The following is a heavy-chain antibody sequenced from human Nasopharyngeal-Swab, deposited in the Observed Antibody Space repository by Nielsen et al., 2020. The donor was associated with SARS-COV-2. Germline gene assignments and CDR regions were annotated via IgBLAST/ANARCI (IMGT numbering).Heavy chain of an antibody. D-gene: IGHD1-26*01. CDR2: ISSNGGST. Sequence: GGSLRLSCSASGFIFSSYVMHWVRQAPGKGLEYASGISSNGGSTYYADSVKGRFTISRDNSKNTLYLQMSSLRAEDTAVYYCVKGGWELLRVLAYWGQGTLVTVSS. CDR1: GFIFSSYV. CDR3: VKGGWELLRVLAY. J-gene: IGHJ4*02. V-gene: IGHV3-64D*08.